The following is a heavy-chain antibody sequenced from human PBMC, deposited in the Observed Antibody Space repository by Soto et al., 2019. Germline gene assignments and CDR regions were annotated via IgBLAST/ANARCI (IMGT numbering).Heavy chain of an antibody. D-gene: IGHD3-16*01. CDR2: IYNSGGT. CDR3: ASVWGGYPHGHFQH. CDR1: GASISRSTYY. J-gene: IGHJ1*01. Sequence: SETLSLTCTVSGASISRSTYYWGWIRQPPGKGLEWIGIIYNSGGTYQNPSLRSRVTISVDTSKNQFSLKLNSVTVTDTAMYYCASVWGGYPHGHFQHWGQGTLVTVSS. V-gene: IGHV4-39*01.